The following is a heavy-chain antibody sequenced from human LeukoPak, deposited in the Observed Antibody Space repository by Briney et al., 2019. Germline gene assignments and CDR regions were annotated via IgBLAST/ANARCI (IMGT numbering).Heavy chain of an antibody. D-gene: IGHD5-18*01. J-gene: IGHJ4*02. Sequence: GGSLRLSCAASGFTFSSYSMNWVRQAPGKGLEWVPSISSSSSYIYYADSVKGRFTISRDNAKNSLYLQMNSLRAEDTAVYYCARVVDTAMAKYEYYFDYWGQGTLVTVSS. CDR2: ISSSSSYI. V-gene: IGHV3-21*01. CDR3: ARVVDTAMAKYEYYFDY. CDR1: GFTFSSYS.